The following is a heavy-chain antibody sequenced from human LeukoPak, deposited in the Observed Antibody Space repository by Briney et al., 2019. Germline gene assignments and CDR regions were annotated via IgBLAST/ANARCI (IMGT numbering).Heavy chain of an antibody. CDR1: GFTFSSYA. J-gene: IGHJ4*02. Sequence: GGSLRLSCAASGFTFSSYAMSWVRQAPGKGLEWVSAISGSGESTFYADSVKGRFTISRDNSQNTLFLQMSSLRAEDTAVYYCTGHHQAYSRTYWGQGTLVTVSS. CDR2: ISGSGEST. D-gene: IGHD4-11*01. CDR3: TGHHQAYSRTY. V-gene: IGHV3-23*01.